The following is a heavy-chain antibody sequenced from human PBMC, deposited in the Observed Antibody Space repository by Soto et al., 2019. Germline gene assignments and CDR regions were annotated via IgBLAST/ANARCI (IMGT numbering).Heavy chain of an antibody. V-gene: IGHV3-48*02. CDR3: AREGATSRSSDY. CDR1: GFTFRSYS. CDR2: ISSSSSTI. Sequence: EVQLVESGGGLVQPGGSLRRSCAASGFTFRSYSMKWVRQGPGKGLEWVSYISSSSSTIYYADSVKGRFTISRDNAKNSVYLQMNSLRDEDTAVYYCAREGATSRSSDYWGQGTLVTVSS. J-gene: IGHJ4*02. D-gene: IGHD1-26*01.